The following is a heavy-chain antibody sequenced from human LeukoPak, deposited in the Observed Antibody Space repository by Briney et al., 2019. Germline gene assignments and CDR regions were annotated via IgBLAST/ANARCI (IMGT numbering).Heavy chain of an antibody. CDR1: GFTFSSYA. Sequence: GGSLRLSCAASGFTFSSYAMHWVRQAPGKGLEYVSAISSNGDSTYYANSVKGRFTISRDNSKNTVYLQMGSLRAEDMAVYYCARGDDRSGYYYGYWGRGTLVTVSS. D-gene: IGHD3-22*01. CDR3: ARGDDRSGYYYGY. J-gene: IGHJ4*02. CDR2: ISSNGDST. V-gene: IGHV3-64*01.